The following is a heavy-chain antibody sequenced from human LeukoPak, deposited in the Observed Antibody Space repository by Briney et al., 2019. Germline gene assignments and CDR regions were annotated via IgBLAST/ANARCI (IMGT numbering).Heavy chain of an antibody. CDR2: INPNSGGT. Sequence: ASVKVSCKACGYTFTAYYMHWVRQAPGQGLEWMGWINPNSGGTNYAQKFQGRVTMTRDTSISTAYMELSRLRSDVTAVYYCARDVVSYDSSAPGDYWVQGTLVTVSS. D-gene: IGHD3-22*01. V-gene: IGHV1-2*02. CDR3: ARDVVSYDSSAPGDY. CDR1: GYTFTAYY. J-gene: IGHJ4*02.